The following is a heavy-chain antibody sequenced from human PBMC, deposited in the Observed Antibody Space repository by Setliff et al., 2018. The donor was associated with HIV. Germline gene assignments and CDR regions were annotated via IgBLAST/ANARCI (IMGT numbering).Heavy chain of an antibody. CDR1: GYTFTSYG. Sequence: ASVKVSCKASGYTFTSYGTSWVRQAPGQGLEWMGWISVYSDNTNYAQKFQGRVTMTTDTSTSTAYMELWSLRSDDTAVYYCARDFCDMGRWFGELRPFDYWGQGTLVTVSS. V-gene: IGHV1-18*01. CDR2: ISVYSDNT. CDR3: ARDFCDMGRWFGELRPFDY. J-gene: IGHJ4*02. D-gene: IGHD3-10*01.